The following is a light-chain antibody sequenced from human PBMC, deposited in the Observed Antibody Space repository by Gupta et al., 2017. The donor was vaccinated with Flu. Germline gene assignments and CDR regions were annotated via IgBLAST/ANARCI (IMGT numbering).Light chain of an antibody. J-gene: IGKJ2*01. CDR1: QSVTSTY. CDR2: GAS. V-gene: IGKV3-20*01. Sequence: DIVLTQSPGTLSLSPGDRATLSCRASQSVTSTYLAWYQQKPGQAPRLLIYGASSRATGISDQVSCSGSGTDFTLNISRLEPEDFAVYYCQHYSSSSTMYTFGQGTKLEIK. CDR3: QHYSSSSTMYT.